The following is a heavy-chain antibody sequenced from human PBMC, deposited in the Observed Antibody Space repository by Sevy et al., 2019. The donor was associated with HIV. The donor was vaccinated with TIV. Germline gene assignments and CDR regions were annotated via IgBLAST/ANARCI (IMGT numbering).Heavy chain of an antibody. CDR1: GFTFSSYW. CDR3: ARDLCIAAAGKDGNWFDP. Sequence: GGSLRLSCAASGFTFSSYWMSWVRQAPGKGLEWVANVKQDGSEKYYVDSVKGRFTISRDNAKNSLYLQMNSLRAEDTAVYYCARDLCIAAAGKDGNWFDPWGQGTLVTVSS. D-gene: IGHD6-13*01. V-gene: IGHV3-7*01. CDR2: VKQDGSEK. J-gene: IGHJ5*02.